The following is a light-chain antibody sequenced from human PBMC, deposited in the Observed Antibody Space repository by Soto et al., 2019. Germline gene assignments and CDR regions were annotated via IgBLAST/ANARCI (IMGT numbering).Light chain of an antibody. J-gene: IGKJ4*02. CDR2: GAA. CDR1: QSVFSS. V-gene: IGKV3-15*01. CDR3: QQYHPLPA. Sequence: EIVMTQSPATLSVSPGERVTLSCRASQSVFSSLAWYQQKPGQAPRLLIYGAATRATCIPARFSGSGSGTDFAHTISSLQSEDFAVYFCQQYHPLPAFGRGTRVE.